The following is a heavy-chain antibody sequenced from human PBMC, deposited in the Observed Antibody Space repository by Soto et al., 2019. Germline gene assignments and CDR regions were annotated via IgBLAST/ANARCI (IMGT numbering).Heavy chain of an antibody. CDR2: IIPISGTT. J-gene: IGHJ5*02. CDR1: GGTFRSYA. V-gene: IGHV1-69*13. Sequence: ASVKVSCKVSGGTFRSYAINWVRQAPGQGLEWMGGIIPISGTTNYAQKFQGRVTITADESTSTASMDLSSLRYDDTAVYYCARAGTWGQGSLVTVSS. CDR3: ARAGT.